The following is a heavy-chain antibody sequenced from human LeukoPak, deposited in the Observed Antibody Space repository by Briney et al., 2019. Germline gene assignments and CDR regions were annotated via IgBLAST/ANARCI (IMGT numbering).Heavy chain of an antibody. D-gene: IGHD5-12*01. CDR2: INHSGST. J-gene: IGHJ6*03. CDR1: GGSFSGYY. CDR3: ARLPPKVDTMTVGYYMDV. V-gene: IGHV4-34*01. Sequence: PSETLSLTCAVYGGSFSGYYWSWIRQPPGKGLEWIGEINHSGSTNYNPALKSRVTISVDTSKNQFSLKLSSVTAADTAVYYCARLPPKVDTMTVGYYMDVWGKGTTVTVSS.